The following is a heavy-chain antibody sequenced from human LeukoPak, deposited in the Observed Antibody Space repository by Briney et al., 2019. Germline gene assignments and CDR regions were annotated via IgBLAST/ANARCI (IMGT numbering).Heavy chain of an antibody. CDR2: ISSSSSYI. D-gene: IGHD6-19*01. J-gene: IGHJ6*03. V-gene: IGHV3-21*01. CDR3: AKDNGAVAGLYYYYYYMDV. CDR1: GFTFSSYS. Sequence: GGSLRLSCAASGFTFSSYSMNWVRQAPGKGLEWVSSISSSSSYIYYADSVKGRFTVSRDNAKNSLYLQMNSLRAEDTAVYYCAKDNGAVAGLYYYYYYMDVWGKGTTVTVSS.